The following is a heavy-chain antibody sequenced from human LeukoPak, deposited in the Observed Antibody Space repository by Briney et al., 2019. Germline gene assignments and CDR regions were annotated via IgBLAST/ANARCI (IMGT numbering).Heavy chain of an antibody. Sequence: PGRSLRLSCAASGFTFSSYGMHWVRQAPGKGLEWVAVIWYDGSNKYYADSVKGRFTISRDISKNTLYLQMNSLRAEDTAVYYCARDHMSGAAQDIDYWGQGTLVTVSS. CDR2: IWYDGSNK. CDR1: GFTFSSYG. J-gene: IGHJ4*02. V-gene: IGHV3-33*01. CDR3: ARDHMSGAAQDIDY. D-gene: IGHD6-6*01.